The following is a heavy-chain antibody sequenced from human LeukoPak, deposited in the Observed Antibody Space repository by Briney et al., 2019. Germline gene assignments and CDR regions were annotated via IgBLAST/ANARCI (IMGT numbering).Heavy chain of an antibody. CDR2: ISYDGSNK. CDR1: GFTFSSYG. V-gene: IGHV3-30*03. Sequence: GGSLRLSCAASGFTFSSYGMHWVRQAPGKGLEWVAVISYDGSNKYYADSVKGRFTISRDNSKNTLYLQMNSLRAEDTAVYYCARLTGYSSESWFDPWGQGTLVTVSS. J-gene: IGHJ5*02. D-gene: IGHD3-9*01. CDR3: ARLTGYSSESWFDP.